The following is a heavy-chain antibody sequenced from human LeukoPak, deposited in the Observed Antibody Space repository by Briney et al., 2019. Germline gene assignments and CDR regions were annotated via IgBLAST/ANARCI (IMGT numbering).Heavy chain of an antibody. D-gene: IGHD3-10*01. CDR3: AKDVRGRGAPPYYFDY. Sequence: GGSLRLSCAASGFTFSSYTMNWVRQAPGKGLERVSSISSSSSYIYYADSVKGRFTISRDNAKNSLYLQMNSLGAEDTAVYYCAKDVRGRGAPPYYFDYWGQGTLVTVSS. CDR2: ISSSSSYI. CDR1: GFTFSSYT. V-gene: IGHV3-21*01. J-gene: IGHJ4*02.